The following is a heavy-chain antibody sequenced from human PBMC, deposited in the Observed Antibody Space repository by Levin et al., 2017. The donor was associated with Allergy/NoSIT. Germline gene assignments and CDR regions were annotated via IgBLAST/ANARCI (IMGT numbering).Heavy chain of an antibody. D-gene: IGHD3-22*01. CDR1: GFIFKSYG. V-gene: IGHV3-33*07. J-gene: IGHJ5*02. CDR3: VRGGRSQFYDTSGPVRFDP. Sequence: QPGGSLRLSCAASGFIFKSYGMYWVRQAPGRGLEWVTFIWHDGTNKYYLDSVKGRFTDSRDNLNNTLYLEMNSLRVEDTAVYYCVRGGRSQFYDTSGPVRFDPWGQGTLVTVSS. CDR2: IWHDGTNK.